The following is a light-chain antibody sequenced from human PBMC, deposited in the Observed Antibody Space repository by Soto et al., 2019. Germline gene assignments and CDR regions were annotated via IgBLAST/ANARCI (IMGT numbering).Light chain of an antibody. J-gene: IGKJ2*01. CDR3: MQATRWSYT. CDR1: QSLVYSDGNTY. V-gene: IGKV2D-30*01. CDR2: KVS. Sequence: DVVMTQSPLSLPVTLGQPASISCRSCQSLVYSDGNTYLNWYQQRPGQSQRRLIYKVSNWDSGVPDRFSGSGSGTDFTLKISSVEAENVGVSYCMQATRWSYTFGQGTTLEIK.